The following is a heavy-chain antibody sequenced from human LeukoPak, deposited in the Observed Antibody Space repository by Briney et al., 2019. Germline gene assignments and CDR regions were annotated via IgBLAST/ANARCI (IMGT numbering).Heavy chain of an antibody. J-gene: IGHJ3*02. CDR1: GGSFSGYY. D-gene: IGHD5-12*01. CDR3: ARLWDRYSGYDYEKADAFDI. Sequence: SETLSLTCAVYGGSFSGYYWSWIRQPPGKGLEWIGEINHSGSTNYNPSLKSRVTISVDTSKNQFSLKLSSVTAADTAVYYCARLWDRYSGYDYEKADAFDIWGQGTMVTVSS. CDR2: INHSGST. V-gene: IGHV4-34*01.